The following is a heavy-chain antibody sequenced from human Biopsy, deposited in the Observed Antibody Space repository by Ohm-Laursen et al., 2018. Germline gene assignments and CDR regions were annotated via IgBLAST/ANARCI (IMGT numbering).Heavy chain of an antibody. CDR3: VRGVDYYDPYHYYALDV. CDR2: INHSGRT. CDR1: GFTFGDAW. Sequence: LRLSCSASGFTFGDAWMSWIRKTPGKGLEWIGEINHSGRTNYNQSLKSRVTISVDTSKNKFSLKVRSGTAADTAVYYCVRGVDYYDPYHYYALDVWGQGTTVTVSS. J-gene: IGHJ6*02. D-gene: IGHD3-22*01. V-gene: IGHV4-34*01.